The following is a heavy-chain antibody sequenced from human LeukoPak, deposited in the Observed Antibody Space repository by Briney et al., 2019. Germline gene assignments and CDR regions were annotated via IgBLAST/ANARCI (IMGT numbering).Heavy chain of an antibody. CDR1: GGSISGYY. Sequence: SETLSLTCTVSGGSISGYYWTWIRLPPGRGLEWIGYIYYSGSTTYNPSLKSRVTISVDTSNNQFSLKLRSVTAADTAVYYCARAALPGITGWFAPWGQETLVTVSS. D-gene: IGHD1-14*01. CDR3: ARAALPGITGWFAP. V-gene: IGHV4-59*01. J-gene: IGHJ5*02. CDR2: IYYSGST.